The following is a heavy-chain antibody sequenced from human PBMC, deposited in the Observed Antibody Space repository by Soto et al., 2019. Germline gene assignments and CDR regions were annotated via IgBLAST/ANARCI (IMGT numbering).Heavy chain of an antibody. Sequence: GASVKVSCKASGYTFTSYGISWVRQAPGQGLEWMGWISAYNGNTNYAQKLQGRVTMTTDTSTSTAYMELRSLRSDDTAVYYCARCVYGSGLKDNNWFDPWGQGTLVTVSS. CDR3: ARCVYGSGLKDNNWFDP. V-gene: IGHV1-18*01. D-gene: IGHD3-10*01. J-gene: IGHJ5*02. CDR1: GYTFTSYG. CDR2: ISAYNGNT.